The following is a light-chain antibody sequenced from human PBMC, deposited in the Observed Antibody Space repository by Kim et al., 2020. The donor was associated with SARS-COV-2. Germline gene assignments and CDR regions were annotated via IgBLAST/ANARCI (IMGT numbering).Light chain of an antibody. CDR3: AAWDDSLSGWV. CDR2: SNN. CDR1: SSSIGSNT. Sequence: QSVLAQPPSASGTPGQRVTISCSGSSSSIGSNTVNWYQQLPGTAPKVLIYSNNQRPSGVPDRFSGSKSGTSASLAISGLQSEDEADYYCAAWDDSLSGWVFGGGTKLTVL. J-gene: IGLJ3*02. V-gene: IGLV1-44*01.